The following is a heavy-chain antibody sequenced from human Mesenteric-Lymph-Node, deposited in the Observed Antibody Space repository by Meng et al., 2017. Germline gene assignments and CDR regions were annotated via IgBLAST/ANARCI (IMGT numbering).Heavy chain of an antibody. D-gene: IGHD3-16*01. J-gene: IGHJ6*02. CDR2: ISSSSSYI. CDR3: AREVERIMITFGGLTPYYGMDV. Sequence: GGSLRLSCAASGFTFSSYSMNWVRQAPGKGLEWVSSISSSSSYIYYADSVKGRFTISRDNAKNSLYLQMNSLRAEDTAVYYCAREVERIMITFGGLTPYYGMDVWGQGTTVTVSS. CDR1: GFTFSSYS. V-gene: IGHV3-21*01.